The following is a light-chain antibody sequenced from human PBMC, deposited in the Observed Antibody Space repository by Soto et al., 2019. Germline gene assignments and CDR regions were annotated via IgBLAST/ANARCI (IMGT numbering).Light chain of an antibody. CDR1: QSLVYSDGNTY. CDR2: QVS. Sequence: VLTQTPLSSPVTLGQPASISCRSSQSLVYSDGNTYLSWLQQRPGQPPRLLIYQVSNRFSGVPDRFSGSGAGIDFTLKISMVDAVDVGVCCCIQFSHFPRTFGQGTKVEIK. V-gene: IGKV2-24*01. J-gene: IGKJ1*01. CDR3: IQFSHFPRT.